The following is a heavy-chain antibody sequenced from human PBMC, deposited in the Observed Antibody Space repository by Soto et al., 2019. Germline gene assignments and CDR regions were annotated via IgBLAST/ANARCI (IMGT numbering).Heavy chain of an antibody. CDR3: ARGFRITGTYWYYMDV. J-gene: IGHJ6*03. D-gene: IGHD1-7*01. Sequence: XVKVSCKASGYTFTSYYMHWVRQAPGQGLEWMGIINPSGGSTSYAQKFQGRVTMTRDTSTSTVYMELSSLRSEPTAVYYCARGFRITGTYWYYMDVWGKGTTVTVSS. CDR2: INPSGGST. V-gene: IGHV1-46*03. CDR1: GYTFTSYY.